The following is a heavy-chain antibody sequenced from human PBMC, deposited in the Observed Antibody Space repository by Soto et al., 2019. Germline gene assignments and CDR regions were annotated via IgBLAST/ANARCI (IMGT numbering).Heavy chain of an antibody. CDR2: ISSSSSTI. V-gene: IGHV3-48*01. CDR1: GFTFSSYS. Sequence: EVQLVESGGGLVQPGGSLRLSCAASGFTFSSYSKNWVRQAAEKGLEWVSYISSSSSTIYYADSVKGRFTISRDNAKNSLYLQMNSLRAEDTAVYHCASEADYVNWFHPSGQGTLVTVSS. CDR3: ASEADYVNWFHP. D-gene: IGHD4-17*01. J-gene: IGHJ5*02.